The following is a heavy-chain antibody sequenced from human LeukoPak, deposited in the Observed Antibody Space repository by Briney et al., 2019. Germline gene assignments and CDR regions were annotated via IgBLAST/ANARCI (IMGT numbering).Heavy chain of an antibody. CDR2: ISSSSSYI. Sequence: GRSLRLSCAASGFTFSSYSMNWVRQAPGKGLEWVSSISSSSSYIYYADSVKGRFTISRDNAKNSLYLQMNSLRAEDTAVYYCARDRPLLWFGEPRDDAFDIWGQGTMVTVSS. D-gene: IGHD3-10*01. J-gene: IGHJ3*02. CDR3: ARDRPLLWFGEPRDDAFDI. CDR1: GFTFSSYS. V-gene: IGHV3-21*01.